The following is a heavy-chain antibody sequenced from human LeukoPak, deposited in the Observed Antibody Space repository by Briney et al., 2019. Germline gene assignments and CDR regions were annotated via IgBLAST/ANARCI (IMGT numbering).Heavy chain of an antibody. J-gene: IGHJ4*02. V-gene: IGHV1-8*01. CDR1: GYTFTSYD. CDR3: ALRVVYGAPLDY. D-gene: IGHD5/OR15-5a*01. Sequence: ASVKVSCKASGYTFTSYDINWVRQATGQGLEWMGWMNPNSGNTGYAQKFQGRVTMTRNTSISTAYMELSSLRSEDTAVYYCALRVVYGAPLDYWGQGTLVTVSS. CDR2: MNPNSGNT.